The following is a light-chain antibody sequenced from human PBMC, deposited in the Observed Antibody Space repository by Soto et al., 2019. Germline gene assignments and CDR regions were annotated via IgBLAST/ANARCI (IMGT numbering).Light chain of an antibody. Sequence: VLTQSPATLSLSPGERATLSCRASQSVGNFLTWYQQKPGQPPTLLIYDASTRAAGFPARFSGSGSGTDFTLTISSLEPGDYAVYYCQHRHNFGPGTKVDLK. CDR1: QSVGNF. V-gene: IGKV3-11*01. CDR3: QHRHN. CDR2: DAS. J-gene: IGKJ3*01.